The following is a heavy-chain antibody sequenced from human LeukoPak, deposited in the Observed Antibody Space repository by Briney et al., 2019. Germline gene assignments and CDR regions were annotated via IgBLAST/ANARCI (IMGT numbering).Heavy chain of an antibody. J-gene: IGHJ1*01. Sequence: SETLSLTCTVSGGSISSYYWSWIRQPPGKGLGWIGYIFYSGSTNYNPSLKSRVTISVYTSKNQFSLKLSSVTAADTAVYYCARLKYYYDASGYRAEYFQHWGQGTLVTVSS. D-gene: IGHD3-22*01. CDR2: IFYSGST. V-gene: IGHV4-59*01. CDR1: GGSISSYY. CDR3: ARLKYYYDASGYRAEYFQH.